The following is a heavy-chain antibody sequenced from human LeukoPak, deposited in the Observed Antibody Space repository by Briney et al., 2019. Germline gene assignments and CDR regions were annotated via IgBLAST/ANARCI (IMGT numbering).Heavy chain of an antibody. Sequence: PGDSLRLSCAASGFTFSDYYMTWIRQAPGKGLEWVSYISTSGSTINYADSVKGRFTISRDNAKNSLYLQMNSLRAEDTAVYYCAKDRRLAAFDYGGQGTLVTVSS. CDR2: ISTSGSTI. CDR3: AKDRRLAAFDY. V-gene: IGHV3-11*01. CDR1: GFTFSDYY. J-gene: IGHJ4*02. D-gene: IGHD6-25*01.